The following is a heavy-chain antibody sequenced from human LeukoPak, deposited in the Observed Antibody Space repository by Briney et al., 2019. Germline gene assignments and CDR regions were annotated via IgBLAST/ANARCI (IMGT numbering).Heavy chain of an antibody. J-gene: IGHJ4*02. CDR3: AKLGGYSYGYHDY. Sequence: GGFLRLSCAASGFTFSNFGMHWVRQAPGKGLEWVAFIRYDGSNTYYADSVKGRFTISRDNSKNTLYLQMNSLRAEDTAVYYCAKLGGYSYGYHDYWGQGTLVTVSS. V-gene: IGHV3-30*02. D-gene: IGHD5-18*01. CDR2: IRYDGSNT. CDR1: GFTFSNFG.